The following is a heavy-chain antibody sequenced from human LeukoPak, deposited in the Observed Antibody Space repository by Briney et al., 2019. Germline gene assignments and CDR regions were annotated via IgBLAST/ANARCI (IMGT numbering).Heavy chain of an antibody. Sequence: GASVTVSCKVSGYTLTELSMHWVRQAPGKGLEWMGGFDPEDGETIYAQKFQGRVTMTEDTSTDTAYMELSSLRSEDTAVYYCATDHDSSGYYLRAFDIWGQGTMVTVSS. J-gene: IGHJ3*02. D-gene: IGHD3-22*01. V-gene: IGHV1-24*01. CDR1: GYTLTELS. CDR2: FDPEDGET. CDR3: ATDHDSSGYYLRAFDI.